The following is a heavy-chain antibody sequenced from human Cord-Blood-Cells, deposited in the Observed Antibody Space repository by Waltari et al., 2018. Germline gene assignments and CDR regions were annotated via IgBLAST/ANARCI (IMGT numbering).Heavy chain of an antibody. V-gene: IGHV4-59*08. CDR2: IYYSGST. Sequence: QVLLQESGPGLVKPSETLSPTCTASGGSISIYSWSWLRQPPGQGLEWIGYIYYSGSTNYNPALKSRVTISVDTTKNQFSLKLSSVTAADTAVYYCARHYCSGGSCFDIWGQGTMVTVSS. J-gene: IGHJ3*02. D-gene: IGHD2-15*01. CDR3: ARHYCSGGSCFDI. CDR1: GGSISIYS.